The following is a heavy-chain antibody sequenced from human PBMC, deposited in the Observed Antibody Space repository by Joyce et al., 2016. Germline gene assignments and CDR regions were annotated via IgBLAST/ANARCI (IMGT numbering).Heavy chain of an antibody. V-gene: IGHV5-51*01. CDR2: INPDDSDT. Sequence: EVQLVQSGAEVKKPGESLKISCTGSGYSFSKYWIAWVRQMPGKGLEGMGSINPDDSDTRYSPSFQSQVTFSVDKTVTTAYLQWSGLKASDTAIYFCSRRSMEVAAWFFDHWGQGTLVIVSS. J-gene: IGHJ4*02. D-gene: IGHD6-19*01. CDR1: GYSFSKYW. CDR3: SRRSMEVAAWFFDH.